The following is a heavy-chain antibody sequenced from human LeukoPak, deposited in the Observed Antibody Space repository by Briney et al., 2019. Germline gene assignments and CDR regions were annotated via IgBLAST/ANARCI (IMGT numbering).Heavy chain of an antibody. J-gene: IGHJ4*02. CDR1: GYTFTGYY. D-gene: IGHD5-18*01. CDR2: INPNSGGT. Sequence: GASVKVSCKASGYTFTGYYMHWVRQAPGQGLEWMGWINPNSGGTNYAQKFQGRVTMTRDTSISTAYMELSRLRSDDTAAYYCARDVSDTAMVWFGDWGQGTLVTVSS. CDR3: ARDVSDTAMVWFGD. V-gene: IGHV1-2*02.